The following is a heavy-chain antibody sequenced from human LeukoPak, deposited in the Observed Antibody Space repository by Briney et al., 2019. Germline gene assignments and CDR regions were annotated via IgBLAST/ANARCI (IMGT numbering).Heavy chain of an antibody. J-gene: IGHJ3*02. CDR1: GFTVSSNY. Sequence: GGCLRLSCAASGFTVSSNYMNWVRQAPGQGLEWVSVIYSGGSTYYADSVKGRFTISRDNSKNTLYLQIDSLRAEDTAVHYCAKDKIHLYGSGSYSAAFDIWGQGTMVTVSS. D-gene: IGHD3-10*01. V-gene: IGHV3-53*05. CDR2: IYSGGST. CDR3: AKDKIHLYGSGSYSAAFDI.